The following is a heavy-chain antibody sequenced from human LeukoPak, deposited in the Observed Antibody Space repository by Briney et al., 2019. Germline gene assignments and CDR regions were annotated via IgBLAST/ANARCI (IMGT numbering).Heavy chain of an antibody. J-gene: IGHJ4*02. Sequence: GGSLRLSCAASGFSFSSYAMSWVRQAPGKGLEWVSGISGSGGSTYYADSVKGRFTISRDNSKNTLYLQMNSLTDEDTAVYYCAKKWGVGTTTLDYFDYWGQGTLVTVSS. CDR3: AKKWGVGTTTLDYFDY. CDR2: ISGSGGST. CDR1: GFSFSSYA. D-gene: IGHD1-26*01. V-gene: IGHV3-23*01.